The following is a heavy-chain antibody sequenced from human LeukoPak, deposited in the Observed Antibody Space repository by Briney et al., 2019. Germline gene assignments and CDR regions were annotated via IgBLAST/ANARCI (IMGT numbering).Heavy chain of an antibody. V-gene: IGHV3-30*02. CDR3: AKDQVSNTISREGWGVDY. J-gene: IGHJ4*02. Sequence: PGGSLRLSCGASGFIFTSYGMHWVSQAPGKGLEWVAFIQYDGSKKYYADSVKGRFTLSKDDSKNTLYLQMNSLRPEDTAVYYCAKDQVSNTISREGWGVDYWGQGILVTVSS. D-gene: IGHD6-19*01. CDR1: GFIFTSYG. CDR2: IQYDGSKK.